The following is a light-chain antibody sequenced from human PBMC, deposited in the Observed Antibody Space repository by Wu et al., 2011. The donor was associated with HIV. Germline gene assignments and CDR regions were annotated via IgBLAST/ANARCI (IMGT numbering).Light chain of an antibody. V-gene: IGKV3-20*01. Sequence: EIVLTQSPDTLSLSPGERATLSCRASQSISSGYLAWYQQKPGQAPRLLIYGASSRATGIPDRFSGSGSGTDFTLTISRLEPEDCAVYYCQQYNGWVLTFGGGDRRWRSN. J-gene: IGKJ4*01. CDR2: GAS. CDR3: QQYNGWVLT. CDR1: QSISSGY.